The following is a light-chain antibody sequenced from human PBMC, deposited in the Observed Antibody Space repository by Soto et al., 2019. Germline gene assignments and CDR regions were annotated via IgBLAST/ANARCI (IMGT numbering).Light chain of an antibody. CDR2: AAS. CDR1: QAISNY. CDR3: QKYNTAPLT. J-gene: IGKJ1*01. Sequence: DTQMTQSPSSLSASVGDRVTITCRASQAISNYLAWYQQKPGKVPKLLIYAASTSQSGVPSRFSGSGSGTDFTLTISSLQPEDVATYYCQKYNTAPLTFGQGTKVEIK. V-gene: IGKV1-27*01.